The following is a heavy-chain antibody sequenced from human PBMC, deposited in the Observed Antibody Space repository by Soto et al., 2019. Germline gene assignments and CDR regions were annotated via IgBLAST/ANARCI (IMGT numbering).Heavy chain of an antibody. V-gene: IGHV1-69*02. Sequence: ASVKVSCKASGGTFSSYTFSWVRQAPGQGLEWMGTIVPILGIGNYAQKFQVSVTITADKSTSTAYMELSSLRSEDTAVYYCAREIAVAGKTSDFFDIWGQGTMVPVS. CDR1: GGTFSSYT. J-gene: IGHJ3*02. CDR2: IVPILGIG. CDR3: AREIAVAGKTSDFFDI. D-gene: IGHD6-19*01.